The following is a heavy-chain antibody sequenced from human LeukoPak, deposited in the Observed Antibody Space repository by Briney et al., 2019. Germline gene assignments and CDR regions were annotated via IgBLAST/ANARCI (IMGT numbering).Heavy chain of an antibody. CDR2: INPNSGGT. CDR1: GYTFTGYY. CDR3: ARVGIAAAGTGNWFDP. D-gene: IGHD6-13*01. V-gene: IGHV1-2*06. J-gene: IGHJ5*02. Sequence: ASVKVSCKASGYTFTGYYMHWVRQAPGQGLEWMGRINPNSGGTNYAQKFQGRVTMTRDTSISTAYMELSRLRSDDTAVYYCARVGIAAAGTGNWFDPWGQGTLVTVSS.